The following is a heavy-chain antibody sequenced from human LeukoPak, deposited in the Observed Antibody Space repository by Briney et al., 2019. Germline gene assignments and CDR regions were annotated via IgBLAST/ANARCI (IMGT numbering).Heavy chain of an antibody. CDR2: IWYDGSNK. CDR1: GFTFSSYG. Sequence: GRSLRLSYAASGFTFSSYGMHWVRQAPGKGLEWVAVIWYDGSNKYYADSVKGRFTISRDNSKNTLYLQMNSLRAEDTAVYYCAKDHSSGWSLDYWGQGTLVTVSS. V-gene: IGHV3-33*06. CDR3: AKDHSSGWSLDY. J-gene: IGHJ4*02. D-gene: IGHD6-19*01.